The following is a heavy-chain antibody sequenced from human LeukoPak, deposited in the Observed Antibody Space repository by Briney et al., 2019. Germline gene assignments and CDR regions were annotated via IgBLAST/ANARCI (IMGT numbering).Heavy chain of an antibody. J-gene: IGHJ4*02. CDR3: ARGPYYYDSSGYYNY. V-gene: IGHV3-7*01. CDR2: IEQDGSEK. D-gene: IGHD3-22*01. CDR1: GFTFSSYW. Sequence: GGSLRLSCAASGFTFSSYWMSWVRQAPGKGLEWVANIEQDGSEKYYVDSVKGRFTISRDNAKNSLYLQMNSLRAEDTAVYYCARGPYYYDSSGYYNYWGQGTLVTVSS.